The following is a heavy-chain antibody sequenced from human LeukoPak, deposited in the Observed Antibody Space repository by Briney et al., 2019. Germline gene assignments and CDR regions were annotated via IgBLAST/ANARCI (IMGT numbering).Heavy chain of an antibody. Sequence: GGSRRLSCAASGFTFSNAWMSWVRQAPGKGLEWVGRIKSKTDGGTTDYAAPVKGRFTISRDDSKNTLYLQMNSLKTEDTAVYYCTTTSDYGDHKRWGQGTLVTVSS. V-gene: IGHV3-15*01. CDR2: IKSKTDGGTT. J-gene: IGHJ4*02. CDR1: GFTFSNAW. CDR3: TTTSDYGDHKR. D-gene: IGHD4-17*01.